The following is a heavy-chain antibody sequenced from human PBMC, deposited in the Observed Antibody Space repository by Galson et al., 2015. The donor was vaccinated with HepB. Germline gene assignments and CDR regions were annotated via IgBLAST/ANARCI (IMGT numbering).Heavy chain of an antibody. J-gene: IGHJ4*02. CDR3: ARDRLHYYDSSGFYYGMAY. CDR2: ISYDGSKK. Sequence: SLRLSCAASGFIFHDYGVHWARQAPGKGLEWVAVISYDGSKKYYADSVRGRFTISRDNSRDTLLLQMNSLRAEDTAVYYCARDRLHYYDSSGFYYGMAYWGQGALVTVSS. D-gene: IGHD3-22*01. V-gene: IGHV3-30*03. CDR1: GFIFHDYG.